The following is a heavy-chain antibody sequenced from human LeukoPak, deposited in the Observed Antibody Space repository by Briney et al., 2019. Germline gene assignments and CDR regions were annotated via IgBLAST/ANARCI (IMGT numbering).Heavy chain of an antibody. CDR1: GFTFSSYS. Sequence: GGSLRLSCAASGFTFSSYSMNWVRQAPGKGLEWVSSISSSSSYIYYADSVKGRFTISRDNAKNSLYLQMNSLRAEDTAVYYCAREDDYGDYACGYWGQGTLVTVSS. V-gene: IGHV3-21*01. J-gene: IGHJ4*02. CDR3: AREDDYGDYACGY. D-gene: IGHD4-17*01. CDR2: ISSSSSYI.